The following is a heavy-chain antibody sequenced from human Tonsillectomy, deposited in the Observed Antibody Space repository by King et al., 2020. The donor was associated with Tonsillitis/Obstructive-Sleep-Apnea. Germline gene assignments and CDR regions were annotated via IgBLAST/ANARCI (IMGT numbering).Heavy chain of an antibody. V-gene: IGHV3-48*03. CDR3: ARDRNCSRTSCYHPDAFEI. CDR2: ISSSGSSI. CDR1: GFTLSSYE. D-gene: IGHD2-2*01. Sequence: VQLVESGGGLVQPGGSLRLSCAVSGFTLSSYEMNWVRQAPGKGLEWVSNISSSGSSIYYADSVKGRFTISRDNAKNSLYLQMNSLRAEDTAVYYCARDRNCSRTSCYHPDAFEIWGQGTMVTVSS. J-gene: IGHJ3*02.